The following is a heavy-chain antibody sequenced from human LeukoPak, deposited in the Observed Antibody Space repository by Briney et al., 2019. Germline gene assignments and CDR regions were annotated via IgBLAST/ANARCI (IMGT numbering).Heavy chain of an antibody. J-gene: IGHJ4*02. CDR1: GGTFSSYA. D-gene: IGHD2-2*01. Sequence: ASVKVSCKASGGTFSSYAISWVRQAPGQGLEWMGGIIPIFGTANYAQKFQGRVTITTDESTSTAYMELSSLRSEDTAVYYCARDWGYCSSTSCPLDYWGQGTLVTVSS. V-gene: IGHV1-69*05. CDR2: IIPIFGTA. CDR3: ARDWGYCSSTSCPLDY.